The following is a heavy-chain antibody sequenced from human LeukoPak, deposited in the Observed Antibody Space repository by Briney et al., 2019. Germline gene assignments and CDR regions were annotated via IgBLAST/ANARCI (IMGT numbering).Heavy chain of an antibody. Sequence: GGSLRLSCAASGFTFDDYAMHWVRQAPGKGLEWVSGISWNSGSIGYADSVKGRFTIPRDNAKNSLYLQMNSLRAEDTALYYCAKDKGAVGAYGMDVWGQGTTVTVSS. CDR3: AKDKGAVGAYGMDV. D-gene: IGHD2-15*01. CDR1: GFTFDDYA. CDR2: ISWNSGSI. J-gene: IGHJ6*02. V-gene: IGHV3-9*01.